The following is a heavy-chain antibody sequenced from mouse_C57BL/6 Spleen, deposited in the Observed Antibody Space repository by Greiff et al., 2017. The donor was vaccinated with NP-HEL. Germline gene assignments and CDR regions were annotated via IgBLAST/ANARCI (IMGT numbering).Heavy chain of an antibody. D-gene: IGHD1-1*01. CDR2: IDPSDSYT. Sequence: QVQLQQPGAELVKPGASVKLSCKASGYTFTSYWMQWVKQRPGQGLEWIGEIDPSDSYTNYNQKFKGKATLTVDTSSSTAYMQLSSLTSEDSAVYYCARFITTVEGAWFAYWGQGTLVTVSA. CDR3: ARFITTVEGAWFAY. J-gene: IGHJ3*01. V-gene: IGHV1-50*01. CDR1: GYTFTSYW.